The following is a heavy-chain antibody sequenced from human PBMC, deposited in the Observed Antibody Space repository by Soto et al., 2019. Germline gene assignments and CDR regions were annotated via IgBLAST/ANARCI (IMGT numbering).Heavy chain of an antibody. CDR3: ARSGEYDYSMDV. D-gene: IGHD1-26*01. CDR2: ISHVGST. V-gene: IGHV4-34*01. Sequence: SEPLSLTCAVSGGSFSGYYWSWIRQPPGKGLEWIGEISHVGSTKYNPSLKSRVTISVDTSKNQLSLKFYSVTAADTAVYYCARSGEYDYSMDVWGQGTTVTVSS. J-gene: IGHJ6*02. CDR1: GGSFSGYY.